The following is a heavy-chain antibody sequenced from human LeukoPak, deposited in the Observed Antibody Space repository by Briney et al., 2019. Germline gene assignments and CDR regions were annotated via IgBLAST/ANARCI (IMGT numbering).Heavy chain of an antibody. CDR1: GFTFSSYG. Sequence: PGRSLRLSCAASGFTFSSYGMHWVRRAPGKGLEWVAVISYDGSNKYYADSVKGRFTISRDNSKNTLYLQMNSLRAEDTAVYYCAKDPPSGGWYAGFDYWGQGTLVTVSS. CDR3: AKDPPSGGWYAGFDY. CDR2: ISYDGSNK. D-gene: IGHD6-19*01. V-gene: IGHV3-30*18. J-gene: IGHJ4*02.